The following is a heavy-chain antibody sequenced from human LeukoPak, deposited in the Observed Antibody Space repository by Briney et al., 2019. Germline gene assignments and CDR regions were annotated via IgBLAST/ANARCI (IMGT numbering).Heavy chain of an antibody. Sequence: GGSLRLSCAASGFTFSSYGMHWVRQAPGKGLEWVAFIRYDGSNKYYVDSVKGRFTISRDNSKNTLFLQMNSLRGEDTAVYYCAKGIRSSSWYGIIDYWGQGTLVTVSS. CDR1: GFTFSSYG. V-gene: IGHV3-30*02. CDR2: IRYDGSNK. D-gene: IGHD6-13*01. CDR3: AKGIRSSSWYGIIDY. J-gene: IGHJ4*02.